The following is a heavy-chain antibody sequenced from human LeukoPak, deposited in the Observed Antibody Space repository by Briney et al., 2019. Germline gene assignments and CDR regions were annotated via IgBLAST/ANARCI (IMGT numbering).Heavy chain of an antibody. Sequence: GGSLRLSCAASGFTFSSYAMHWVRQAPGKGLEWVAVISYDGSNKYYADSVKGRFTISRDNSKNTLYLQMNSLRAEDTAVYDCATQGNSGYWGQGTLVTVSS. CDR2: ISYDGSNK. V-gene: IGHV3-30-3*01. D-gene: IGHD2/OR15-2a*01. CDR3: ATQGNSGY. CDR1: GFTFSSYA. J-gene: IGHJ4*02.